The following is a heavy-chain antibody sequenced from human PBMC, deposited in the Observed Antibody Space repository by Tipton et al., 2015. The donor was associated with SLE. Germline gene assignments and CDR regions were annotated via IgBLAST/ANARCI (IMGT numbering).Heavy chain of an antibody. CDR1: GDSISSFH. J-gene: IGHJ4*02. Sequence: TLSLTCTVSGDSISSFHWSWIRQPPGKGLEWLGEVYQSGTTNSNPSLKSRVTISVDTSKNQFSLKVSSVTAADTAVYYCARLGVGCANCWYYFDLWGQGALVTVSS. CDR3: ARLGVGCANCWYYFDL. D-gene: IGHD2-21*01. CDR2: VYQSGTT. V-gene: IGHV4-59*01.